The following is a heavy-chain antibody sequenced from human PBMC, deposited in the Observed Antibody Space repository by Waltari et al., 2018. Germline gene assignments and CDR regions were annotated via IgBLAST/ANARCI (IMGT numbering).Heavy chain of an antibody. V-gene: IGHV4-31*03. CDR1: GDSINSVTAY. CDR3: AKRGGAYFFDY. J-gene: IGHJ4*02. Sequence: QVQLQESGPGLVKTSQTLSLTCTVSGDSINSVTAYWSWMRQHPGRGLEWIGYVYRNGDPYYTPSLQRRASLAIDTSKSQFSLNLNSVTAADTAVDYCAKRGGAYFFDYWGQGRSVIVTS. D-gene: IGHD1-26*01. CDR2: VYRNGDP.